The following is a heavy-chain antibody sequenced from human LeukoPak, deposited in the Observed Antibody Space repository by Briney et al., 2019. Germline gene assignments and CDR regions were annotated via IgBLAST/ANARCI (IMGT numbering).Heavy chain of an antibody. J-gene: IGHJ3*02. CDR2: IKSKTDGGTT. Sequence: GGSLRLSCAASGFTFRNAWMSWVRQAPGKGLEWVGRIKSKTDGGTTDYAAPVKGRFTISRDDSKNTLYLQMNSLKTEDTAVYYCTTDDDFWSGPSPHDAFDIWGQGTMVTVSS. CDR1: GFTFRNAW. D-gene: IGHD3-3*01. V-gene: IGHV3-15*01. CDR3: TTDDDFWSGPSPHDAFDI.